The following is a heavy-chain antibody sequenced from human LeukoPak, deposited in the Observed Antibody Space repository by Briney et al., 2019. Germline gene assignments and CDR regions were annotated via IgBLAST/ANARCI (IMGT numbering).Heavy chain of an antibody. Sequence: PSGGSLRLSCAASGFTFSSYAMSWVRQAPGKGLEWVSAISGSGGSTYYVDSVKGRFTISRDNSKNTLYLQMNSLRAEDTAVYYCAKDRVGATKLSNYWGQGTLVTVSS. D-gene: IGHD1-26*01. J-gene: IGHJ4*02. CDR3: AKDRVGATKLSNY. CDR1: GFTFSSYA. V-gene: IGHV3-23*01. CDR2: ISGSGGST.